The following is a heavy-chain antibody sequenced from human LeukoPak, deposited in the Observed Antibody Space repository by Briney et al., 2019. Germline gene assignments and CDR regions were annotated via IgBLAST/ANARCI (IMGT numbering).Heavy chain of an antibody. Sequence: PGGSLRLSCAVSGLTTRNSWMSWVRQAPGKGLGWVVNIDPDGTDLYYMDSVKGRFTVSRDNDKNSLYLQMHSLRVEDTATYYCVRGSSSFWGQGTLVTV. D-gene: IGHD2-2*01. V-gene: IGHV3-7*04. CDR3: VRGSSSF. CDR2: IDPDGTDL. J-gene: IGHJ4*02. CDR1: GLTTRNSW.